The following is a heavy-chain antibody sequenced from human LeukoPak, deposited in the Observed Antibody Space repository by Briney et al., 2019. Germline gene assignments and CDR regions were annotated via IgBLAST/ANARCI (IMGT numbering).Heavy chain of an antibody. J-gene: IGHJ5*02. CDR2: INSDGSST. Sequence: PGGSLRLSCAVSGFTFSSYWMHWVRQAPGKGLVWVSRINSDGSSTSHADSVKDRFTISRDNAKNTLYLQMNSLRAEDTAVYYCARAYIPYNWNDGPWFDPWGQGTLVTVSS. CDR3: ARAYIPYNWNDGPWFDP. CDR1: GFTFSSYW. V-gene: IGHV3-74*01. D-gene: IGHD1-1*01.